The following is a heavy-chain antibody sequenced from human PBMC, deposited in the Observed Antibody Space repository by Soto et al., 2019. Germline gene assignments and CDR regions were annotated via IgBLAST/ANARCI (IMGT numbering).Heavy chain of an antibody. J-gene: IGHJ4*02. Sequence: QITLKESGPTLVKPPQTLTLTCTFSGFSLSTSGVGVGWIRQPPGKALEWLALIYWDDDKRYSPSLKSRLTITKDTSKNQVVLTMTNMDPVDTATYYCAHSLIPNWGSRGAFDYWGQGTLVTFSS. CDR1: GFSLSTSGVG. V-gene: IGHV2-5*02. CDR2: IYWDDDK. CDR3: AHSLIPNWGSRGAFDY. D-gene: IGHD7-27*01.